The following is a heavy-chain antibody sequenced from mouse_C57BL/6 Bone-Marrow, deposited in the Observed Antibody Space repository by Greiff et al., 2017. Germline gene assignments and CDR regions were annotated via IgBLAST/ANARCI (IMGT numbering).Heavy chain of an antibody. CDR3: ARSGGNYEYYYAMDY. CDR2: IYPGGGYT. Sequence: QVQLKESGAELVRPGTSVKMSCKASGYTFTNYWIGWAKQRPGHGLEWIGDIYPGGGYTNYNEKFKGKATLTADKSSSTAYMQFSSLTSEDSAIYYCARSGGNYEYYYAMDYWCQGTSVTVSS. CDR1: GYTFTNYW. D-gene: IGHD2-1*01. V-gene: IGHV1-63*01. J-gene: IGHJ4*01.